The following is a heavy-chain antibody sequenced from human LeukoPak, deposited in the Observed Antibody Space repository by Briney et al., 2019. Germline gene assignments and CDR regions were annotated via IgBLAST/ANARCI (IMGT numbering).Heavy chain of an antibody. Sequence: SVKVSCKASGGTFSSYAISWVRQAPGQGLEWMGRIIPILGIANYAQKFQGRVTITADKSTSTAYMELSSLRSEDTAVYYCAKDLVLVGATTFDYWGQGTLVTVSS. CDR1: GGTFSSYA. CDR2: IIPILGIA. J-gene: IGHJ4*02. CDR3: AKDLVLVGATTFDY. D-gene: IGHD1-26*01. V-gene: IGHV1-69*04.